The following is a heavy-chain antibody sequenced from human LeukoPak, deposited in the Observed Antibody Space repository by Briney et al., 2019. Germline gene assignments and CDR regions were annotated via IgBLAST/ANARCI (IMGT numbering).Heavy chain of an antibody. V-gene: IGHV1-69*13. CDR1: GGTFSSYA. CDR2: IIPIFGTA. CDR3: ARDPGYSSGWYYFDY. D-gene: IGHD6-19*01. Sequence: SVKVSCKASGGTFSSYAISWVRQAPGQGLEWMGGIIPIFGTANYAQKFQGRVTITADESTSTAYMELSSLRSEGTAVYYCARDPGYSSGWYYFDYWGQGTLVTVSS. J-gene: IGHJ4*02.